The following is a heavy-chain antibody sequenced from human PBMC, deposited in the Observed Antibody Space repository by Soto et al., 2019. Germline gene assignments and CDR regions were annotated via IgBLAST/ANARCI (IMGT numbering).Heavy chain of an antibody. CDR2: INPSGGGT. D-gene: IGHD6-19*01. CDR3: ARAQGWDIHDS. J-gene: IGHJ4*02. V-gene: IGHV1-46*03. CDR1: GYTFTSYR. Sequence: QVQLVQSGAEVKKPGASVKISCKASGYTFTSYRMHWVRQAPGQGLEWMGVINPSGGGTTYPQRCQGRVTMTRDTSTSTVYMELSSLTSEDPAVYHCARAQGWDIHDSWGQGTLVTVSS.